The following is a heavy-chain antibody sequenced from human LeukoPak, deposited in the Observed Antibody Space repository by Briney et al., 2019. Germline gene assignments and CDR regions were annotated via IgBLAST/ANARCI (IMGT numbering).Heavy chain of an antibody. J-gene: IGHJ4*02. CDR2: IYSGGST. CDR1: GFTFTSYA. V-gene: IGHV3-23*03. Sequence: GGSLRLSCAASGFTFTSYAMTWVRQAPGKGLEWVSVIYSGGSTYYADSVKGRFTISRDNSKNTLYLQMNNLRAEDTALYYCARVGVTEYFDSWGQGTLVTVSS. CDR3: ARVGVTEYFDS. D-gene: IGHD1-26*01.